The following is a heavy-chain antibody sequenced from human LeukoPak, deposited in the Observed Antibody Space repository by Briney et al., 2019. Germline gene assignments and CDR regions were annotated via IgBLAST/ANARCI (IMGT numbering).Heavy chain of an antibody. CDR2: ISSYNGNT. V-gene: IGHV1-18*01. CDR3: ARGSFPSDDILTGPFDN. D-gene: IGHD3-9*01. J-gene: IGHJ4*02. Sequence: ASVKVSCKASGYTFTSYGISWVRQAPGQGLEWMGWISSYNGNTNYAQKLQGRAAMTTDTSTSTAYMELRSLRSDDTAVYYCARGSFPSDDILTGPFDNWGQGTLVTVSS. CDR1: GYTFTSYG.